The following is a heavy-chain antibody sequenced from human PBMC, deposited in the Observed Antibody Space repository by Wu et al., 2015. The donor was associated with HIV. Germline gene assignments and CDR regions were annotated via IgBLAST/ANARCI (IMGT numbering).Heavy chain of an antibody. D-gene: IGHD1-26*01. J-gene: IGHJ5*02. CDR3: ARDPVVGATSWFDP. Sequence: QVQLVQSGAEVKKPGSSVKVSCKASGGTFSSYAISWVRQAPGQGLEWMGGIIPIFGTANYAQKFQGRVTITTDESTSTAYMELSSLRSEDTAVYYCARDPVVGATSWFDPWGQGTLVTVSS. CDR1: GGTFSSYA. CDR2: IIPIFGTA. V-gene: IGHV1-69*05.